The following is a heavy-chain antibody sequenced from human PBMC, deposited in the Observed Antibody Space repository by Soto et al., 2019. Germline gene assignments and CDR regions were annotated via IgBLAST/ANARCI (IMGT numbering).Heavy chain of an antibody. CDR2: MNPSTGST. CDR1: GYTFTSYY. D-gene: IGHD3-10*01. CDR3: ARGFSSYSDH. J-gene: IGHJ4*02. Sequence: ASVKVSCKASGYTFTSYYMHWGRQAAGQGLEWMGWMNPSTGSTAYAEKFQGRLTLTRDTSTNTVYMHLSSLTYEDTAVYFCARGFSSYSDHWAQGTLVTV. V-gene: IGHV1-46*01.